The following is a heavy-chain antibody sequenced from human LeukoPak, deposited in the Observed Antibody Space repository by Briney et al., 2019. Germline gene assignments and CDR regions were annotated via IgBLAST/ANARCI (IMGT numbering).Heavy chain of an antibody. Sequence: ASVKVSCKASGYTFTSYYMHWVRQAPGQGLEWMGIINLSGGSTSYAQKFQGRVTMTRDTSTSTVYMELSSLRSEDTAVYYCARDSMVRGVNYAFDIWGQGTMVTVSS. V-gene: IGHV1-46*01. CDR3: ARDSMVRGVNYAFDI. D-gene: IGHD3-10*01. CDR2: INLSGGST. J-gene: IGHJ3*02. CDR1: GYTFTSYY.